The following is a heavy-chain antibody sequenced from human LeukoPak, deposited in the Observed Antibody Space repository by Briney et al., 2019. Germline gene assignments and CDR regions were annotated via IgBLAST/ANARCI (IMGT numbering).Heavy chain of an antibody. CDR1: GFTFDDYA. CDR2: ISWNSGSI. Sequence: GRSLRLSCAASGFTFDDYAMHWDRQAPGKGLEWVSGISWNSGSIGYADSVKGRFTISRDNAKNSLYLQMNSLRAEDTALYYCAKVPIADFWSGYYLSVVFDYWGQGTLVTVSS. V-gene: IGHV3-9*01. CDR3: AKVPIADFWSGYYLSVVFDY. D-gene: IGHD3-3*01. J-gene: IGHJ4*02.